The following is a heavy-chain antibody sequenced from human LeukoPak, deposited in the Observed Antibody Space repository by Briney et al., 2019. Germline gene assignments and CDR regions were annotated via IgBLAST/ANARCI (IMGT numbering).Heavy chain of an antibody. Sequence: GGSLRLSCAASGFTFSSYGMHWVRQAPGKGLEWVAFIRYDGSNKYYADSVKGRFTISRDNSKNTLYLQMNSLRAEDTAVYYCARDAVHSSGLLYYFDYWGQGTLVTVSS. CDR1: GFTFSSYG. CDR3: ARDAVHSSGLLYYFDY. CDR2: IRYDGSNK. J-gene: IGHJ4*02. D-gene: IGHD6-19*01. V-gene: IGHV3-30*02.